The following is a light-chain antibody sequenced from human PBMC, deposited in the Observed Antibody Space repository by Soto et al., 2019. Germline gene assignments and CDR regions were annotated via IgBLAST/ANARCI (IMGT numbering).Light chain of an antibody. CDR2: VTSDGSH. V-gene: IGLV4-69*01. CDR1: SGHSDYA. Sequence: QPVLTQSPSASASPGASVKLTCTLSSGHSDYAIAWHQQQPEKGPRYLMKVTSDGSHTKGDGIPDRFSGSSSGADRYLTISSLRSDDEADYYCQAWGTGGVFGGRTKLTVL. J-gene: IGLJ3*02. CDR3: QAWGTGGV.